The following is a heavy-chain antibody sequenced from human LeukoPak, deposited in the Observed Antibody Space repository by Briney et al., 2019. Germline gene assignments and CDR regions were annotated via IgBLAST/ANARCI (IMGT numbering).Heavy chain of an antibody. CDR2: INPYSGDT. CDR3: ARSWELDVLFDY. V-gene: IGHV1-2*02. CDR1: GYTFTAHF. D-gene: IGHD1-26*01. J-gene: IGHJ4*02. Sequence: ASVQVSCKASGYTFTAHFIHWVRQAPGQGLEWMGWINPYSGDTDYAQRFQGRVTMTRDTSISTAYMEVSSLRSEDTAVYYCARSWELDVLFDYWGQGTLVTVSS.